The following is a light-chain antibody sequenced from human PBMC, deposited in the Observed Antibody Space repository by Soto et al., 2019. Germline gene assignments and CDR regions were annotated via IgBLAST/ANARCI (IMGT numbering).Light chain of an antibody. CDR1: SSDVGTHNY. CDR3: PSYTSDXALV. J-gene: IGLJ1*01. CDR2: EVS. V-gene: IGLV2-14*01. Sequence: QSFLTQPASVSGSPVQSITISCTGTSSDVGTHNYVSWYQHHPGKAPKLIIYEVSNRPPGVYNRFYGSKSGSTASLTISGLQAEDEADYHCPSYTSDXALVLGTGTKVXV.